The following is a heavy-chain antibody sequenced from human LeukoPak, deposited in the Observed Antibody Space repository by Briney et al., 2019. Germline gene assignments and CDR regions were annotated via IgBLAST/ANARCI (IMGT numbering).Heavy chain of an antibody. Sequence: PGGSLRLSCAASGFTFRSYSMNWVRQAPGKGLEWVSAIDPSSTYIYYADSVKGRFTISRDNAENSLYLQMNSLRVEDTAVYYCARAPTVLVGHCSSSSCQADYWGQGTLVTVSS. J-gene: IGHJ4*02. CDR3: ARAPTVLVGHCSSSSCQADY. CDR1: GFTFRSYS. D-gene: IGHD2-2*01. V-gene: IGHV3-21*01. CDR2: IDPSSTYI.